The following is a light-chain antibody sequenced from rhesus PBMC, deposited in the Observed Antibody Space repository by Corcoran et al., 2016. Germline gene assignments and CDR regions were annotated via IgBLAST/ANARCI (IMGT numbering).Light chain of an antibody. CDR3: CSYTTRGIYI. Sequence: QSAPTPPPSVSGSPGQSVTISCTGTRSDVGGYNDVSWYQQYPGKAPKLMIYDVSKRPSGASDRFSVSKSGNTASLTISGLQAEDEAGYYCCSYTTRGIYIFGAGTRRTVL. CDR2: DVS. CDR1: RSDVGGYND. V-gene: IGLV2S7*01. J-gene: IGLJ1*01.